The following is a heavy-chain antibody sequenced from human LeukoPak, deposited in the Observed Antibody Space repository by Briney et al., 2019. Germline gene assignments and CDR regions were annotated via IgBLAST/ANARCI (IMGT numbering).Heavy chain of an antibody. V-gene: IGHV6-1*01. J-gene: IGHJ3*02. CDR3: ARGAAETVDI. CDR1: GDTLSSNSAA. Sequence: SQTLSLTCAISGDTLSSNSAAWNWLRQSPSRGLEWLGRTYYRSKWYNDYAVSVKSRITINTDTSKNQFSLQLNSVTPEDTVVYYCARGAAETVDIWGQGTMVTVSS. CDR2: TYYRSKWYN.